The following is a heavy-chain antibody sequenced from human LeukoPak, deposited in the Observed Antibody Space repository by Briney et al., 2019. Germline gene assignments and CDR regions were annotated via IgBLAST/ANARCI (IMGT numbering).Heavy chain of an antibody. CDR3: ARDFYSSSWYENFDY. CDR1: GFTFDDYA. V-gene: IGHV3-21*01. CDR2: ISSSSSYI. Sequence: GRSLRLSCAASGFTFDDYAMHWVRQAPGKGLEWVSSISSSSSYIYYADSVKGRFTISRDNAKNSLYLQMNSLRAEDTAVCYCARDFYSSSWYENFDYRGQGTLVTVSS. J-gene: IGHJ4*02. D-gene: IGHD6-13*01.